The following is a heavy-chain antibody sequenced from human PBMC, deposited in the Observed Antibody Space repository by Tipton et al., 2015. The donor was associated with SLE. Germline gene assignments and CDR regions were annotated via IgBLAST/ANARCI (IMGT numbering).Heavy chain of an antibody. D-gene: IGHD2-2*01. V-gene: IGHV4-61*02. J-gene: IGHJ4*02. Sequence: TLSLTCSVSGGSISSGFYYWTWVRQPAGKGLEWIGRIYTSGTTNYNPSLKSRVTISVHTSKNDFSLHLSSVTAADTAVYYCAREYCTSTSCYGTLDYWGQGTLVTVSS. CDR3: AREYCTSTSCYGTLDY. CDR1: GGSISSGFYY. CDR2: IYTSGTT.